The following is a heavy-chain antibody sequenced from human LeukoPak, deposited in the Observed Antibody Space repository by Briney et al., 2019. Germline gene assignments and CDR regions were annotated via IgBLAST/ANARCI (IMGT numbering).Heavy chain of an antibody. CDR1: GGSFSGYY. V-gene: IGHV4-34*01. J-gene: IGHJ4*02. CDR3: ARGLELYYYDSSGYYDY. D-gene: IGHD3-22*01. Sequence: PSETLSLTCAVYGGSFSGYYWSWIRQPPGKGLEWIGEINHSGSTNYNPSLKSRVTISVDTSKNQFSLKLSSVTAADTAVYYCARGLELYYYDSSGYYDYWGQGTLVTVSS. CDR2: INHSGST.